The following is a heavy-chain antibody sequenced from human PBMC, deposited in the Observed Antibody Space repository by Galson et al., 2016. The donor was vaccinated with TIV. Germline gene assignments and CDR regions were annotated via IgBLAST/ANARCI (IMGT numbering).Heavy chain of an antibody. CDR3: SREKYSGFGF. CDR1: GYIFTTYY. Sequence: SVKVSCKASGYIFTTYYIHWVRQAPGQGLEWMGMLNPSGVTTSYAEKFQDRVTMSMDTSTSTFYMELSSLTSEDTAIYYCSREKYSGFGFWGQGTLVTDSS. CDR2: LNPSGVTT. V-gene: IGHV1-46*01. J-gene: IGHJ4*02. D-gene: IGHD5-12*01.